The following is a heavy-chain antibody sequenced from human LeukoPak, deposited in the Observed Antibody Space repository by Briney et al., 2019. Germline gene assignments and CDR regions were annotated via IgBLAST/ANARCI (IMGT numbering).Heavy chain of an antibody. CDR3: ARQDGDGFYYFDY. CDR2: IYPRDTDT. D-gene: IGHD2-21*02. J-gene: IGHJ4*02. Sequence: GESLTISCKGSGYSFAFYWIGRVRQMPGKGLEWMGVIYPRDTDTRHSPSFQGQVTLSVDKSINTAYLQWRSLKASDTAMYYCARQDGDGFYYFDYWGQGTLVTVSS. V-gene: IGHV5-51*01. CDR1: GYSFAFYW.